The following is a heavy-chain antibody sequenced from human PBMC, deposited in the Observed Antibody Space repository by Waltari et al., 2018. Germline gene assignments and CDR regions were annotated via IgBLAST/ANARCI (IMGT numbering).Heavy chain of an antibody. CDR3: ARLNSSSWYGGLDY. D-gene: IGHD6-13*01. Sequence: QLQLQESGPGLVKPSETLSLTCTVSGGSISSSSYYWGWIRQPPGKGLAWIGSIYYSGSTYYNPSLKSRVTISVDTSKNQFSLKLSSVTAADTAVYYCARLNSSSWYGGLDYWGQGTLVTVSS. J-gene: IGHJ4*02. V-gene: IGHV4-39*01. CDR1: GGSISSSSYY. CDR2: IYYSGST.